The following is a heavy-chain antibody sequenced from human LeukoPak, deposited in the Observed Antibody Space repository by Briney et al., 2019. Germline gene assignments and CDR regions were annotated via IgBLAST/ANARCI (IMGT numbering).Heavy chain of an antibody. Sequence: PSETLSLTCTVSGGSISRYYWSWIRQPPGKGLEWIGYIYYTGSTNYNPSLKSRVTISVDTSKNQFSLKLSSVTAADTAVYYCARGGSKQEYWGQGTLVSVSS. CDR1: GGSISRYY. CDR3: ARGGSKQEY. D-gene: IGHD2-15*01. CDR2: IYYTGST. V-gene: IGHV4-59*01. J-gene: IGHJ4*02.